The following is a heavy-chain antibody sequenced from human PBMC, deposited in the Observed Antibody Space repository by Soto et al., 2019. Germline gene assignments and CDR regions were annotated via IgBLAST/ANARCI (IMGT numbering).Heavy chain of an antibody. J-gene: IGHJ6*02. D-gene: IGHD2-2*03. CDR2: MYYSGGT. V-gene: IGHV4-59*01. CDR3: ARLNGYCVSTSCHGYYGMDV. Sequence: SETLSLTCTVSGGSINGYYWSWIRQPPGKGLEYIGYMYYSGGTNYNPSLKSRVTISVDTSKNQFSLKLTSVTAADTAVYYCARLNGYCVSTSCHGYYGMDVWGQGTTVTVSS. CDR1: GGSINGYY.